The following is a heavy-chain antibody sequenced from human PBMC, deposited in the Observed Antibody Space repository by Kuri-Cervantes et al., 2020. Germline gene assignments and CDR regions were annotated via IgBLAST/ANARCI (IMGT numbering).Heavy chain of an antibody. CDR3: ARDHSYLRAFDI. J-gene: IGHJ3*02. D-gene: IGHD5-18*01. CDR1: GFTFSSYS. Sequence: GESLKISCAASGFTFSSYSMNWVRQAPGKGLEWVSYISSSGSTIYYADSVKGRFTISRDNAKNSLYLQMNSLRAEDTAVYYCARDHSYLRAFDIWGQGTMVTVSS. CDR2: ISSSGSTI. V-gene: IGHV3-48*04.